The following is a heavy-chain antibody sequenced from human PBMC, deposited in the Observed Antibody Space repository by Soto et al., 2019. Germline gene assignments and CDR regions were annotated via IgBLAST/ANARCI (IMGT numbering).Heavy chain of an antibody. CDR1: GYTFTSYG. CDR2: ISAYNGNT. Sequence: ASVKVSCKDSGYTFTSYGISWVRQAPGQRLEWMGWISAYNGNTNYAQKLQGRVTMTTDTSTSTAYMELRSLRSDDTAVYYCARTRXILVVRAAIAIFDYSGQRTLDPGSS. D-gene: IGHD2-2*02. J-gene: IGHJ4*02. CDR3: ARTRXILVVRAAIAIFDY. V-gene: IGHV1-18*04.